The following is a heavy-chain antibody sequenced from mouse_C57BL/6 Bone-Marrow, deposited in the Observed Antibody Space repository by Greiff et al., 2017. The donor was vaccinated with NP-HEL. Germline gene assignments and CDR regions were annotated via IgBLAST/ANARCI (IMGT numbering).Heavy chain of an antibody. CDR1: GFTFSDYY. CDR2: INYDGSSI. V-gene: IGHV5-16*01. D-gene: IGHD2-3*01. J-gene: IGHJ3*01. CDR3: ARVGMDGYSIPWFAY. Sequence: EVMLVESEGGLVQPGSSMKLSCTASGFTFSDYYMAWVRQVPEKGLEWVANINYDGSSIYYLDSLKSRFIISRDNAKNILYLQMSSLKSEDTATYYCARVGMDGYSIPWFAYWGQGTLVTVSA.